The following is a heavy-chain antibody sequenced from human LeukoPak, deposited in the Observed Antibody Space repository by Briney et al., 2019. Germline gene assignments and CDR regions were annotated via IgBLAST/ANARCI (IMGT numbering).Heavy chain of an antibody. V-gene: IGHV1-3*01. D-gene: IGHD5-18*01. CDR1: GYTFTSYA. CDR3: ARYGSVVDTAIFDY. CDR2: INAGNGST. J-gene: IGHJ4*02. Sequence: ASVKVSCKASGYTFTSYAMHWMRQAPGQRLEWMGWINAGNGSTKYSQKFQGRVTITRDTSASTAYMELSSLRSEDTAVYYCARYGSVVDTAIFDYWGQGTLVTVSS.